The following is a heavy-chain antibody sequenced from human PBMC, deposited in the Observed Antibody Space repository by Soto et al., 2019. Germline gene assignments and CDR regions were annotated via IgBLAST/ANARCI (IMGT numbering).Heavy chain of an antibody. CDR1: GGSIRSGGYN. J-gene: IGHJ4*02. D-gene: IGHD4-17*01. CDR2: IFHTGNT. V-gene: IGHV4-31*03. CDR3: ARVRTTVVTFFDY. Sequence: PSETLSLTCIVSGGSIRSGGYNWSWIRQLPGKGLEWIGYIFHTGNTYYNPSLKSRVTISVDTSKNQFSLKLSSVTAADTAVYYCARVRTTVVTFFDYRGQGPLVTVSS.